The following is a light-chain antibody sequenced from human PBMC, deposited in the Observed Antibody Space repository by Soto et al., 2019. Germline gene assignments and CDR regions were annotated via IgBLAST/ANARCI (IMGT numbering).Light chain of an antibody. CDR1: QNIERY. CDR3: EKTQNSLHS. Sequence: GDRVTITCRASQNIERYLNWYQHKPGKAPQLLMFAASNLESGVPSRFSGSGSGTDFTLTISSLQPEDFATYYCEKTQNSLHSFGQGTKV. CDR2: AAS. V-gene: IGKV1-39*01. J-gene: IGKJ2*01.